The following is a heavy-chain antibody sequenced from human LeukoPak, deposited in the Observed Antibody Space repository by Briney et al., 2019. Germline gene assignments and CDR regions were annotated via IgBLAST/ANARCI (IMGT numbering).Heavy chain of an antibody. CDR2: ISSSGSTI. J-gene: IGHJ5*02. CDR1: GFTFSDYY. V-gene: IGHV3-11*04. D-gene: IGHD2-2*01. Sequence: PGGSLRLSCAASGFTFSDYYMSWVRQAPGKGVEWVSYISSSGSTIYYADSVKGRFTISRDNDKNSLYLQMNSLSAEDTAVYYCARPYCSSTSCYRFDPWGQGTLVTVSS. CDR3: ARPYCSSTSCYRFDP.